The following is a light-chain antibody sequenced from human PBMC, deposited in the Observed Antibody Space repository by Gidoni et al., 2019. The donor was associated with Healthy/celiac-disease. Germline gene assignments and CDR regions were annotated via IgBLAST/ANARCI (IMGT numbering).Light chain of an antibody. CDR2: ASS. CDR3: QQSYSTPWT. CDR1: QSISSY. J-gene: IGKJ1*01. Sequence: DIQMTQSPSSLSASVGDRVTITCRASQSISSYLNWYQQKPGKAPKLLIFASSSLQSGVPSRFSGSGSGTDFTLTISSLQPEVFATYYFQQSYSTPWTFXQXTKVEIK. V-gene: IGKV1-39*01.